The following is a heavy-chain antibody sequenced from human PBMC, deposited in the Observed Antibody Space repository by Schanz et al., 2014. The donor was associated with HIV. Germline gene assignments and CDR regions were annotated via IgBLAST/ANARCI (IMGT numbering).Heavy chain of an antibody. J-gene: IGHJ6*02. Sequence: EVQLLESGGEVQPGGSLRLSCAASGFSFSSYWMYWVRQAPGKGLVWVSRINNDGSTTTYADSVKGRFTISRDNAKNTLYLQMNSLRAEDTAVYYCARETVNYYYGMDVWGQGTTVTVS. V-gene: IGHV3-74*01. CDR2: INNDGSTT. CDR3: ARETVNYYYGMDV. CDR1: GFSFSSYW. D-gene: IGHD4-4*01.